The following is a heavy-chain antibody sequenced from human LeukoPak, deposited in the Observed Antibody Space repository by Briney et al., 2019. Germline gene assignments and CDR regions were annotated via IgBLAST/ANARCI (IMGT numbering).Heavy chain of an antibody. CDR3: AGFYGSGSYYRYYYYGMDV. D-gene: IGHD3-10*01. V-gene: IGHV4-59*08. CDR2: IYYSGST. CDR1: GGFISSYY. Sequence: SETLSLTCTVSGGFISSYYWSWIRQPPGKGLEWIGYIYYSGSTNYNPSLKSRVTISVDTSKNQFSLKLSSVTAADTAVYYCAGFYGSGSYYRYYYYGMDVWGQGTTVTVSS. J-gene: IGHJ6*02.